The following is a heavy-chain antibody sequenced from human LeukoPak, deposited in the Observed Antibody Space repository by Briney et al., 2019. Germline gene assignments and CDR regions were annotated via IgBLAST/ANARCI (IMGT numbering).Heavy chain of an antibody. J-gene: IGHJ4*02. CDR1: GRSISSSNW. D-gene: IGHD3-10*01. CDR3: ASGGTMVRGVIRPYYFDY. CDR2: IYHSGST. Sequence: SETLSLTCAVSGRSISSSNWWSWVRQPPGKGLEWIGEIYHSGSTNYNPSLKSRVTISVDKSKNQFSLKLSSVTAADTAVYYCASGGTMVRGVIRPYYFDYWGQGTLVTVSS. V-gene: IGHV4-4*02.